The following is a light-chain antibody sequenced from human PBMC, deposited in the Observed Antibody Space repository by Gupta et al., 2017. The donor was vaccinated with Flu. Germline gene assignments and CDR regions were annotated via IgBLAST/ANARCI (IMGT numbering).Light chain of an antibody. CDR3: ATWDNNLRGV. V-gene: IGLV1-51*01. J-gene: IGLJ3*02. CDR2: DNN. Sequence: QKVTISCSGSNSNIGNNFVSWYQQVPGTAPKLLIYDNNKRPSGIPDRFSGSKSGTSATLGITGLQTGDEADYYCATWDNNLRGVFGGGTKLTV. CDR1: NSNIGNNF.